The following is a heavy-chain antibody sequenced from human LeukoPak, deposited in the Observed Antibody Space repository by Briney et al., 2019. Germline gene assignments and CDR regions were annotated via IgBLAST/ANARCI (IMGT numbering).Heavy chain of an antibody. CDR3: ARGQYSGSCFDN. V-gene: IGHV4-61*01. Sequence: PSETLSLTCTVSDGSVSSTSYYWGWIRQPPGKGLEWIGNIYYSGSTNYNPSLKSRVTILVDTSKNQFSLRVSSVTAADTAVYYCARGQYSGSCFDNWGQGSLVTVSS. CDR2: IYYSGST. CDR1: DGSVSSTSYY. J-gene: IGHJ4*02. D-gene: IGHD1-26*01.